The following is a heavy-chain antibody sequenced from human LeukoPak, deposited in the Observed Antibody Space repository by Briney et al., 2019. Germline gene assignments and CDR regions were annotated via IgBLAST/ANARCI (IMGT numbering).Heavy chain of an antibody. J-gene: IGHJ4*02. V-gene: IGHV1-24*01. D-gene: IGHD4-17*01. Sequence: ASVKVSCKASGYTFTSYYMHWVRQAPGKGLEWMGGFDPEDGETIYAQKFQGRVTMTEDTSTDTAYMELSSLRSEDTAVYYCATAAGDYGSFDYWGQGTLVTVSS. CDR2: FDPEDGET. CDR1: GYTFTSYY. CDR3: ATAAGDYGSFDY.